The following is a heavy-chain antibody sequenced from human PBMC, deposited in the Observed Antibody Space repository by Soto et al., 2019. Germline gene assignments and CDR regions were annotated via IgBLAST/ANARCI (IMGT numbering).Heavy chain of an antibody. J-gene: IGHJ5*02. CDR1: GFSLTTSGMR. CDR2: IDWDDDK. CDR3: CGRYHAGGDACPFYHCALEA. D-gene: IGHD2-21*01. Sequence: SGPTLVNPTQTLTLTCTFSGFSLTTSGMRVSWIRQPPGKALEWLARIDWDDDKFYKTSLKTRLTISKDSSKNQAVLTMTNMDPVEKTTFYCCGRYHAGGDACPFYHCALEAWGPGTQV. V-gene: IGHV2-70*04.